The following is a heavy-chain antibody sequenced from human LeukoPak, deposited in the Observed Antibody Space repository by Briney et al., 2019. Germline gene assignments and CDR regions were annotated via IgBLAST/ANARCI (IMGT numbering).Heavy chain of an antibody. Sequence: SETLSLTCTVSGGSISSGDYYWSWIRQPPGKGLEWIGYIYYSGSTYYNPSLKSRVTISVDTSKNQFSLKLSSVTAADTAVYYCATPESGSGSYYKRTFDYWGQGTLVTVSS. V-gene: IGHV4-30-4*08. J-gene: IGHJ4*02. CDR3: ATPESGSGSYYKRTFDY. D-gene: IGHD3-10*01. CDR2: IYYSGST. CDR1: GGSISSGDYY.